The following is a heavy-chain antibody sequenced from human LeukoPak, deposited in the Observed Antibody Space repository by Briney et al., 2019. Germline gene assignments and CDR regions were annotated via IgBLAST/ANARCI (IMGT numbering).Heavy chain of an antibody. V-gene: IGHV1-24*01. CDR2: FDPEDGET. J-gene: IGHJ5*02. CDR1: GYTLTELS. CDR3: ATVRRFLEWLPSVYSWFDP. Sequence: GASVKVSCKVSGYTLTELSMHWVRQAPGKGLEWMGGFDPEDGETIYAQKFQGRVTMTEDTSTDTAYMELSSLRSEDTAVYYCATVRRFLEWLPSVYSWFDPWGQGTLVTVSS. D-gene: IGHD3-3*01.